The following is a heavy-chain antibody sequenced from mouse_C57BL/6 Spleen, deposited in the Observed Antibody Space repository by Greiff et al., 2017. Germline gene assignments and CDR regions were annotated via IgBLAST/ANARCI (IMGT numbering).Heavy chain of an antibody. V-gene: IGHV5-16*01. Sequence: EVKLMESEGGLVQPGSSMKLSCTASGFTFSDYYMAWVRQVPEKGLEWVANINYDGSSTYYLDSLKSRFIISRDNAKNILYLQMSSLKSEDTATYYCARVHGSYYFDYWGQGTTLTVSS. CDR2: INYDGSST. D-gene: IGHD1-1*01. CDR3: ARVHGSYYFDY. J-gene: IGHJ2*01. CDR1: GFTFSDYY.